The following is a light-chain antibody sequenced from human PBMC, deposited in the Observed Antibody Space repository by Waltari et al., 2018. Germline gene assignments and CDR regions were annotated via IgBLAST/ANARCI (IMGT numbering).Light chain of an antibody. CDR1: RSVSRAV. V-gene: IGKV3-20*01. J-gene: IGKJ1*01. CDR2: GAS. Sequence: SRRASRSVSRAVAWYQQKPGQAPRLRMYGASSRATGISDRFSGSGAGTDFSLTISRPDPEDVAVYYCQHYVRVPATFGQGTKVEIK. CDR3: QHYVRVPAT.